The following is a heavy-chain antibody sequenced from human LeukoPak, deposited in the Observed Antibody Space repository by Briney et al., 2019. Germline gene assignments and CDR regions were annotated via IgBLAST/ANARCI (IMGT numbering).Heavy chain of an antibody. CDR2: INPNSGGT. Sequence: GASVKVSCKASGYTFTGYYMHWVRQAPGQGLEWMGWINPNSGGTNYTQKFQGRVTMTRDTSISTVYMELSSLRSEDTAVYYCARLDFHGFRQGDYWGQGTLVTVSS. J-gene: IGHJ4*02. CDR3: ARLDFHGFRQGDY. D-gene: IGHD3/OR15-3a*01. V-gene: IGHV1-2*02. CDR1: GYTFTGYY.